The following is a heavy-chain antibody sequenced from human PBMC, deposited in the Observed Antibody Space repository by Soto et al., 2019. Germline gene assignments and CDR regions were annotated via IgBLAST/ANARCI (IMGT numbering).Heavy chain of an antibody. J-gene: IGHJ6*04. Sequence: QVQLVQSGAEVKKPGASVKVSCKTSGYSFTSYDMNWVRQVPGQGPEWMGWMNPNSADTGYAQKCQGRMTMRREMSTRTMYMELSGLKSGATAGYYCARGGFLDPQMAVWGRGTMVPVPS. CDR3: ARGGFLDPQMAV. V-gene: IGHV1-8*01. CDR1: GYSFTSYD. CDR2: MNPNSADT.